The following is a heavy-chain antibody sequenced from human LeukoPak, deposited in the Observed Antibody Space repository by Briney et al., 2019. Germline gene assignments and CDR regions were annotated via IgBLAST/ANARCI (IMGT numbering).Heavy chain of an antibody. CDR3: ARGFTRQYYDFWSGYYTYYFDY. V-gene: IGHV1-8*01. CDR1: GYTFTSYD. J-gene: IGHJ4*02. D-gene: IGHD3-3*01. Sequence: GASVKVSCKASGYTFTSYDINWVRQAAGQGLEWMGWMNPNSGNTGYAQKFQGRVTMTRNTSISTAYMELSSLRSEDTAVYYCARGFTRQYYDFWSGYYTYYFDYWGQGTLVTVSS. CDR2: MNPNSGNT.